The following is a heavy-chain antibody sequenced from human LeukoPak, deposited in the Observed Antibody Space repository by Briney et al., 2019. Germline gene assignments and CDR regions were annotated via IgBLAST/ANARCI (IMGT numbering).Heavy chain of an antibody. V-gene: IGHV3-30*01. CDR2: ISYDGSNK. D-gene: IGHD2-2*01. Sequence: SLRLSCVDSVFSFSSYAMHWGSEALGEGLEWVSVISYDGSNKYYADSVKGRFTISRDNSKNTLYLQMNSLRAEDTAVYYCASGGYQLLGFYYYYYGMDVWGQGTTVTVPS. CDR1: VFSFSSYA. J-gene: IGHJ6*02. CDR3: ASGGYQLLGFYYYYYGMDV.